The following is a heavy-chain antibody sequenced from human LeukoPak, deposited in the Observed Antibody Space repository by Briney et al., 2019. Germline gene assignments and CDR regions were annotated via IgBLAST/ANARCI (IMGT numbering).Heavy chain of an antibody. CDR2: IIPILGIA. D-gene: IGHD2-15*01. CDR3: ATSYCSGGSCPHDAFDI. J-gene: IGHJ3*02. Sequence: VASVNVSCKASGGTFSSYAISWVRQAPGQGLEWMGRIIPILGIANYAQKFQGRVTITADKSTSTAYMELSSLRSEDTAVYYCATSYCSGGSCPHDAFDIWGQGTMVTVSS. V-gene: IGHV1-69*04. CDR1: GGTFSSYA.